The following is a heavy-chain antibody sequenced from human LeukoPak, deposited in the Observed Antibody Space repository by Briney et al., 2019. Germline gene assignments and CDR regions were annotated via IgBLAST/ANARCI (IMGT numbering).Heavy chain of an antibody. V-gene: IGHV1-46*01. CDR3: ARDTSVVSRAPAAIFDP. CDR1: GYTFTSYY. Sequence: ASVEVSCKASGYTFTSYYMHLVRQAPGQGLEWMGIINPSGGSTSCAQKFQGRVTMTRDTSTSTVYMELSSLRSEDTAVYYCARDTSVVSRAPAAIFDPWGQGTLVTVSS. CDR2: INPSGGST. J-gene: IGHJ5*02. D-gene: IGHD2-2*01.